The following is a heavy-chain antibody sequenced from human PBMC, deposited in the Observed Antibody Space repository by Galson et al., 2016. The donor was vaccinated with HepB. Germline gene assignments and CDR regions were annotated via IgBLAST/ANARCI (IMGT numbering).Heavy chain of an antibody. CDR3: GKHGGFDY. D-gene: IGHD3-16*01. CDR2: ITGSGAAT. V-gene: IGHV3-23*01. CDR1: GFSFSTSG. Sequence: SLRLSCAASGFSFSTSGMSWVRQTPRRGLEWVSGITGSGAATHYADSVRGRFTISRDNSKNTLYLYMHSLRVGDTAVYYCGKHGGFDYWGQGALVTVSS. J-gene: IGHJ4*02.